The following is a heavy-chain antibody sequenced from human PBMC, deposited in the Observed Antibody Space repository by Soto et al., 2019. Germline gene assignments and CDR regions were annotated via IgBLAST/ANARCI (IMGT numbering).Heavy chain of an antibody. CDR2: IKSKTDGGTT. Sequence: GGSLRLSCAASGFTFSNAWMSWVRQAPGKGLEWVGRIKSKTDGGTTDYAAPVKGRFTISRDDSKNTLYLQMNSLKTEDTAVYYCTTDRLLYEPLQSPFFDYWGQGTLVTVSS. J-gene: IGHJ4*02. CDR3: TTDRLLYEPLQSPFFDY. D-gene: IGHD3-10*01. V-gene: IGHV3-15*01. CDR1: GFTFSNAW.